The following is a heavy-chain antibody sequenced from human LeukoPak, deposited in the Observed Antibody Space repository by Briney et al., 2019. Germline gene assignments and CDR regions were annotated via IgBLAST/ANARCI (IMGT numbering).Heavy chain of an antibody. CDR2: IIPIFGTA. Sequence: GASVKVSCKASGYTFTSYAMNWVRQAPGQGLEWMGGIIPIFGTANYAQKFQGRVTITADKSTSTAYMELSSLRSEDTAVYYCARCLDYDFWSGYLLDPWGQGTLVTVSS. CDR1: GYTFTSYA. D-gene: IGHD3-3*01. J-gene: IGHJ5*02. CDR3: ARCLDYDFWSGYLLDP. V-gene: IGHV1-69*06.